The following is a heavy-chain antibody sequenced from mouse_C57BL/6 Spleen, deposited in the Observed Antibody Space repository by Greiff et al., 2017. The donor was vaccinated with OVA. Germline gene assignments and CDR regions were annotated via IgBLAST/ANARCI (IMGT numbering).Heavy chain of an antibody. J-gene: IGHJ1*03. CDR2: IRSKSSNYAT. CDR3: VRDDLPYYSNHRGWYFDV. V-gene: IGHV10-3*01. CDR1: GFTFNTYA. Sequence: EVNVVESGGGLVQPKGSLKLSCAASGFTFNTYAMHWVRQAPGKGLEWVARIRSKSSNYATYYADSVKDRFTISRDDSQSMLYLQMNNLKTEDTAMYYCVRDDLPYYSNHRGWYFDVWGTGTTVTVSS. D-gene: IGHD2-5*01.